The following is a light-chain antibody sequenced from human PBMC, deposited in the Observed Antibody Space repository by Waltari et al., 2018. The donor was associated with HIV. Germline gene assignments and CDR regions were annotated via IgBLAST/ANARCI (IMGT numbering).Light chain of an antibody. V-gene: IGKV3-15*01. CDR2: GAS. J-gene: IGKJ2*01. Sequence: VSPGERATLSCRASQSFSSDLAWYQHKPGQAPRLLIYGASTRAAGIPARFSGSGSGTEFTLTISSLQSEDFAVYYCQQYNNWPLSFGQGTKLEIK. CDR1: QSFSSD. CDR3: QQYNNWPLS.